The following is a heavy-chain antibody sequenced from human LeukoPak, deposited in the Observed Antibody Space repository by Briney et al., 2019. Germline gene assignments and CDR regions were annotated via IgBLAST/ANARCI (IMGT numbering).Heavy chain of an antibody. CDR2: IYHSGST. V-gene: IGHV4-30-2*01. CDR3: ARGYYYYGMDV. J-gene: IGHJ6*02. CDR1: GVSISSGGYS. Sequence: SQTLSLTCAVSGVSISSGGYSWSWIRQPPGKGLEWIGYIYHSGSTYYNPSLKSRVTISVDRSKNQFSLKLSSVTAADTAVYYCARGYYYYGMDVWGQGTTVTVS.